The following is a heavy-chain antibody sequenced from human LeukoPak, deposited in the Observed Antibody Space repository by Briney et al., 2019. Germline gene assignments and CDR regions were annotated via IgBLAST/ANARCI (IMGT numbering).Heavy chain of an antibody. CDR1: GYTFTSYG. CDR2: ISAYNGNT. CDR3: ARDLGGYDILTGYLGNWFDP. Sequence: GASVKVSCKASGYTFTSYGISWVRQAPGQGLEWMGWISAYNGNTNYAQKLQGRVTMTTDTSTSTAYMELRSVRSDDTAVYYCARDLGGYDILTGYLGNWFDPWGQGTLVTVSS. J-gene: IGHJ5*02. D-gene: IGHD3-9*01. V-gene: IGHV1-18*04.